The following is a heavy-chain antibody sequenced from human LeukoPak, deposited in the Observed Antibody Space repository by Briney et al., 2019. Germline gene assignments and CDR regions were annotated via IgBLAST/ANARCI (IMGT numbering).Heavy chain of an antibody. CDR1: GFTFSSYG. CDR2: IWYDGSNK. Sequence: GGSLRLSCAASGFTFSSYGMHWVRQAPGKGLEWVAVIWYDGSNKYYADSVKGRFTISRDNSKNTLYLQMNSLRAEDTAVYYCAKDLANDYGDYSEYFQHWGQGTLVTVSS. V-gene: IGHV3-33*06. CDR3: AKDLANDYGDYSEYFQH. J-gene: IGHJ1*01. D-gene: IGHD4-17*01.